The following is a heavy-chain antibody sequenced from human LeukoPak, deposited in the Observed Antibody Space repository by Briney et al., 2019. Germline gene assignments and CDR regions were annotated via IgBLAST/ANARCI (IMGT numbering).Heavy chain of an antibody. V-gene: IGHV3-23*01. J-gene: IGHJ4*02. Sequence: GGSLRLSCAASGFTFSSYAMSWVRQAPGKGLEWVSAISGSGGSTYYADSVKGRFTISRDNSKNTLYLQMNSLRAEDTAVYYCAKESRAVARPKPPETFDYWGQGTLVTVSS. CDR2: ISGSGGST. CDR3: AKESRAVARPKPPETFDY. D-gene: IGHD6-19*01. CDR1: GFTFSSYA.